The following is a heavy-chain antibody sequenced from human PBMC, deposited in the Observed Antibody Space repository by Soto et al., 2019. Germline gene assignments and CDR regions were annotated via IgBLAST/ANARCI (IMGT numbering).Heavy chain of an antibody. Sequence: PGGSLRLSCVASGFTFDDYSMHWVRQVPGKGLEWVSLINWDGSGTYYADSVKGRFTISRDNSKNSLYLQMNSLRTEDTALYYCAKDFYTVAGTPGFDYWGQGTQVTVSS. J-gene: IGHJ4*02. V-gene: IGHV3-43*01. D-gene: IGHD6-19*01. CDR1: GFTFDDYS. CDR2: INWDGSGT. CDR3: AKDFYTVAGTPGFDY.